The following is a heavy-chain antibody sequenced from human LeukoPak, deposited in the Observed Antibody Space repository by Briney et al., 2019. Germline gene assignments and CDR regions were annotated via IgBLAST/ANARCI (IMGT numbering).Heavy chain of an antibody. CDR3: AKDGGVGCSGGSCYWNYYYYGMDV. Sequence: GGSLRLSCAASGFTFSSYAMSWVRQPPGKGLEWVSAISGSGGSTYYADSVKGRFTISRDNSKNTLYLQMNSLRAEDTAVYYCAKDGGVGCSGGSCYWNYYYYGMDVWGQGTTVTVSS. D-gene: IGHD2-15*01. J-gene: IGHJ6*02. CDR1: GFTFSSYA. V-gene: IGHV3-23*01. CDR2: ISGSGGST.